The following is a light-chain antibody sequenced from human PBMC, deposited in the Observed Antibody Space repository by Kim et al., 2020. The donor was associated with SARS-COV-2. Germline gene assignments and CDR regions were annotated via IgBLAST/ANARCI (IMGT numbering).Light chain of an antibody. V-gene: IGLV3-19*01. Sequence: LVQTVRITCQEDGLRTFSATWYQQKPEQAPVLVVYGNDHQGSGIPGRFSGSSSGNTASLTITGARTEDEDVYYCHSRDSSLRNHYLFGPGTKVTVL. CDR3: HSRDSSLRNHYL. CDR2: GND. CDR1: GLRTFS. J-gene: IGLJ1*01.